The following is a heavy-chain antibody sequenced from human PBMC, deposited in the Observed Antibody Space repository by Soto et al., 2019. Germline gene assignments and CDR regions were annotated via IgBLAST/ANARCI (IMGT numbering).Heavy chain of an antibody. Sequence: PGGSLRLSCTASGFTFSDYAMNWVRQSPGKGLEWVALISNDEADVEYGDSVKGRFFVSRDNAKNSLYLHMNGLTVDDTAVYYCSREFPPKAIWRFYFSWGQGTVVTVSS. CDR2: ISNDEADV. CDR1: GFTFSDYA. CDR3: SREFPPKAIWRFYFS. D-gene: IGHD3-3*01. J-gene: IGHJ5*02. V-gene: IGHV3-30*03.